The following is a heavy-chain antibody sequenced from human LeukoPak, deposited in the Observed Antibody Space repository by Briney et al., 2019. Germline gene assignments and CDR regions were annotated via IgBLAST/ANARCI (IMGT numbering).Heavy chain of an antibody. CDR2: IYYSGST. CDR3: ARERGSGPENWFDP. CDR1: AGSSGSGGYS. D-gene: IGHD6-19*01. J-gene: IGHJ5*02. Sequence: SETLSLTCAVSAGSSGSGGYSWSWIRQHPGKGLEWIGNIYYSGSTYYNPSLKSRVTISVDTSKNQFSLKLSSVTAADTAVYYCARERGSGPENWFDPWGQGTLVTVSS. V-gene: IGHV4-31*11.